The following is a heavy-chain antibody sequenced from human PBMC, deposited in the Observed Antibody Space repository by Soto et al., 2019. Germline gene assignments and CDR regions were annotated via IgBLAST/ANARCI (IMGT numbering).Heavy chain of an antibody. CDR3: AKDTYDFWSGPQKYYYGMDV. V-gene: IGHV3-30*18. J-gene: IGHJ6*02. CDR2: ISYDGSNK. Sequence: PGGSLRLSCAASGFTFSSYGMHWVRQAPGKGLEWVAVISYDGSNKYYADSVKGRFTISRDNSKNTLYLQMNSLRAEDTAVYYCAKDTYDFWSGPQKYYYGMDVWGQGTTVTVSS. D-gene: IGHD3-3*01. CDR1: GFTFSSYG.